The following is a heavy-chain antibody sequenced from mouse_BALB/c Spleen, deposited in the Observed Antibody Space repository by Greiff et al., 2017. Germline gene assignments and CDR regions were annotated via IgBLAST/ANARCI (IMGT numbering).Heavy chain of an antibody. V-gene: IGHV5-12-1*01. CDR1: GFAFSSYD. CDR3: ARRYGSSYYFDV. J-gene: IGHJ1*01. D-gene: IGHD1-1*01. CDR2: ISSGGGST. Sequence: EVQRVESGGGLVKPGGSLKLSCAASGFAFSSYDMSWVRQTPEKRLEWVAYISSGGGSTYYPDTVKGRFTISRDNAKNTLYLQMSSLKSEDTAMKYCARRYGSSYYFDVWGAGTTVTVSS.